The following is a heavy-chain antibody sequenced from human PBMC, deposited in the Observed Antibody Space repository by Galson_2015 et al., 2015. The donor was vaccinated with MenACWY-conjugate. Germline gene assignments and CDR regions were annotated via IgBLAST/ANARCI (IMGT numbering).Heavy chain of an antibody. V-gene: IGHV3-21*01. CDR2: IIPSSSYM. Sequence: SLRLSCAVSGFTFNGCSMNWVRQAPGKGLEWVSSIIPSSSYMYYADSVKGRFTISRDNAKNSLYLQMNSLRAEDTAVYYCARDRGSSGRVIDYWGQGTLVTVSS. D-gene: IGHD6-19*01. CDR1: GFTFNGCS. CDR3: ARDRGSSGRVIDY. J-gene: IGHJ4*02.